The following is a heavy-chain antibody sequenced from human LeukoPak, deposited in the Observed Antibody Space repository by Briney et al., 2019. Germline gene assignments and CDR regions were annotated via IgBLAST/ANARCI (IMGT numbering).Heavy chain of an antibody. D-gene: IGHD3-10*01. Sequence: ASVKVSCKASGYTFTGYYMHWVRQAPGQGLERMGWINPNSGGTNYAQKFQGRVTMTGDPSISTAYVELSRLRSDDTAVYYCSTVGPVWFGELFAWGQGTLVTVSS. V-gene: IGHV1-2*02. CDR1: GYTFTGYY. CDR2: INPNSGGT. J-gene: IGHJ5*02. CDR3: STVGPVWFGELFA.